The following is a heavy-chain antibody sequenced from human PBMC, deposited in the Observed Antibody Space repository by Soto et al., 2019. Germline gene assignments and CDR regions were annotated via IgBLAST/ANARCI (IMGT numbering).Heavy chain of an antibody. CDR2: IYTSGTT. CDR3: AREVVASTNFIDY. J-gene: IGHJ4*02. Sequence: QVQLQESGPGLVKPSQTLSLTCSVSGGSISRGHYYWSWIRQLPGKGLEWIGYIYTSGTTFYNPSLKSRVTISIDTSKNRFSRNLTSVTAADTAVYYCAREVVASTNFIDYWGQGTLVTVSS. D-gene: IGHD2-2*01. CDR1: GGSISRGHYY. V-gene: IGHV4-31*02.